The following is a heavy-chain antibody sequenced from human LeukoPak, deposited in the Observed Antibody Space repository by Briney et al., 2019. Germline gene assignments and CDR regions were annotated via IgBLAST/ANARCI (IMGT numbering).Heavy chain of an antibody. V-gene: IGHV4-30-2*01. Sequence: PSQTLSLTCAVSDGSLSPSGYPWSCIRQPPGLRLEWIAYISHNGSTYYNPSLKSRVTISVARSKTQSSLQPTSATAADTAIYYCTGYNYGYGYWGPGTLVTVSS. CDR3: TGYNYGYGY. J-gene: IGHJ4*02. CDR1: DGSLSPSGYP. CDR2: ISHNGST. D-gene: IGHD5-18*01.